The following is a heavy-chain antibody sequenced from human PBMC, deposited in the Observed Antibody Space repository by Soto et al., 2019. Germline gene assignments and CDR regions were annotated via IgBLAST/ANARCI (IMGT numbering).Heavy chain of an antibody. CDR3: ARSVAVPGAHIDY. CDR1: GYTFTSYD. V-gene: IGHV1-18*04. Sequence: GASVKVSCKASGYTFTSYDISWVRQAPGQGLEWMGWISAYNGNTNYAQKLQGRVTMTTDTSTSTAYMELRRLSSVTAADTAVYFCARSVAVPGAHIDYWGQGTQVTVSS. CDR2: ISAYNGNT. D-gene: IGHD6-19*01. J-gene: IGHJ4*02.